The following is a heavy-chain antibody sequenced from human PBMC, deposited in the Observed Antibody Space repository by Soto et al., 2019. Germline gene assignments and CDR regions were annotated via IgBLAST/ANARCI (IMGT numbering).Heavy chain of an antibody. CDR2: ISTSGSTI. Sequence: EVQLVESGGGLVQPGGSLRLSCAASGFTFSSYEMNWVRQAPGKGLEWVAYISTSGSTIYYADSLKGRFTISRDNSKNTLYLQMNSLRAEDTAVYYCAKNRERDAWYEEYWGQGTLVTVSS. J-gene: IGHJ4*02. CDR3: AKNRERDAWYEEY. D-gene: IGHD6-13*01. V-gene: IGHV3-48*03. CDR1: GFTFSSYE.